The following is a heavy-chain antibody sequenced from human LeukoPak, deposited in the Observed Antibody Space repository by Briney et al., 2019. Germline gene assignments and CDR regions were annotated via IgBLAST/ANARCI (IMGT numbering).Heavy chain of an antibody. CDR1: GYTFTSYG. Sequence: ASVKVSCKASGYTFTSYGISWVRQAPGQGLEWMGWISAYNGNTNYAQKLQGRVTMTTDTSTSTAYMELRSLRSDDTAVYYCARDLSEQGRYCDYVWGSFYYFDYWGQGTLVTVSS. D-gene: IGHD3-16*01. CDR3: ARDLSEQGRYCDYVWGSFYYFDY. CDR2: ISAYNGNT. J-gene: IGHJ4*02. V-gene: IGHV1-18*01.